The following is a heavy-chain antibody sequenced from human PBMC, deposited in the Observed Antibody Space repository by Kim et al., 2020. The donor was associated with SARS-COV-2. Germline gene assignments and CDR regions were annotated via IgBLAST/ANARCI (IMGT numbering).Heavy chain of an antibody. V-gene: IGHV3-7*01. J-gene: IGHJ6*03. CDR3: ARVRVGYDFWSGYYYYYYMDD. CDR1: GFTFSSYW. D-gene: IGHD3-3*01. Sequence: GGSLRLSCAASGFTFSSYWMSWVRQAPGKGLEWVANIKQDGSEKYYVDSVKGRFTISRDNAKNSLYLQMNSLRAEDTAVYYCARVRVGYDFWSGYYYYYYMDDWGKGTTVTVSS. CDR2: IKQDGSEK.